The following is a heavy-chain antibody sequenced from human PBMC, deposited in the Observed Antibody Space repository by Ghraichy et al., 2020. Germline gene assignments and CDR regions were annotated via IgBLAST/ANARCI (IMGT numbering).Heavy chain of an antibody. CDR3: AHPYWSIGVCTYYFDY. J-gene: IGHJ4*02. CDR2: IFWDNDK. V-gene: IGHV2-5*02. Sequence: SGPTLVKPTQTLTLTCTFSGFSLSTRGVAVGWIRQPPGKALEWLALIFWDNDKRYSPSLKNRLTITKDTSKNQVVLTMTNMDPVDTATYYCAHPYWSIGVCTYYFDYWGQGTLVTVSS. D-gene: IGHD2-8*01. CDR1: GFSLSTRGVA.